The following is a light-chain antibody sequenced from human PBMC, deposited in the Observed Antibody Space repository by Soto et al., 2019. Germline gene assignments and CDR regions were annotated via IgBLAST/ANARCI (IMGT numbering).Light chain of an antibody. Sequence: EIVMTQSPATLSVSPGERATLSCRASQRVSTNLAWYQQKPGQAPRLLIYGASTRATGIPGRFSGSGAETEFTITISNLQSEDFAVYYCQQYSDWPPTYTFGQGTKLEIK. V-gene: IGKV3-15*01. CDR2: GAS. CDR3: QQYSDWPPTYT. J-gene: IGKJ2*01. CDR1: QRVSTN.